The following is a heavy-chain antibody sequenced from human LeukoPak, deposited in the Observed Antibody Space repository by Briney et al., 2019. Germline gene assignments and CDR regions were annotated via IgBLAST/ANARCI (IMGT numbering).Heavy chain of an antibody. D-gene: IGHD2-2*02. J-gene: IGHJ4*02. CDR1: GVTFSSNY. V-gene: IGHV3-53*01. Sequence: GGSLRLSCAASGVTFSSNYMSWVRQAPGKGLEWVSVIYSGGGTYYTDSVKGRFTFSRDNSKNTLWLQMNSLRVEDTAVYYCARGRYPSGYFDYWGQGTPVTVSS. CDR3: ARGRYPSGYFDY. CDR2: IYSGGGT.